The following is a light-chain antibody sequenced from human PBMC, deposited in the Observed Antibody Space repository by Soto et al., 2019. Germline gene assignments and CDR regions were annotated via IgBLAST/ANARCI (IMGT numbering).Light chain of an antibody. J-gene: IGLJ2*01. V-gene: IGLV2-14*01. CDR2: DVS. Sequence: QSALTQPASVSGSPGQSITISCTGTSSDVGGYNYVSLYQQHPGKAPKLMIYDVSNRPAGVSNRFSGSKSSNTASLTISGLQAEDEADYYCSSYTSNNTVVFGGGTKLTVL. CDR3: SSYTSNNTVV. CDR1: SSDVGGYNY.